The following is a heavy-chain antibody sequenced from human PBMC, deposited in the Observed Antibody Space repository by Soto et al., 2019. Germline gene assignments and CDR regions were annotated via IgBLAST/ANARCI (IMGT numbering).Heavy chain of an antibody. CDR1: GGSISSGGYY. V-gene: IGHV4-31*03. Sequence: SETLSLTCTVSGGSISSGGYYWSWIRQHPGKGLEWIGYIYYSGSTYYNPSLKSRVTISVDTSKNQFSLKLSSVTAADTAVYYCAREGHGSGIDYWGQGTLVTVSS. CDR3: AREGHGSGIDY. CDR2: IYYSGST. D-gene: IGHD3-10*01. J-gene: IGHJ4*02.